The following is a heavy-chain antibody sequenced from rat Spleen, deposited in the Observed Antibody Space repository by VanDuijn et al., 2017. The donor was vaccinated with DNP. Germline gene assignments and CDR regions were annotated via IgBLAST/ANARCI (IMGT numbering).Heavy chain of an antibody. J-gene: IGHJ2*01. CDR3: TTDGAPD. CDR2: ISYDGSST. CDR1: GFTFSNYD. Sequence: EVQLVESGGGLVQPGRSMKLSCAASGFTFSNYDMAWVRQAPKKGLEWVATISYDGSSTYYRDSVKGRFTISRDNAKSTLYLQMDSLRSEDTATYYCTTDGAPDWGQGVMVTVSS. D-gene: IGHD1-12*02. V-gene: IGHV5-7*01.